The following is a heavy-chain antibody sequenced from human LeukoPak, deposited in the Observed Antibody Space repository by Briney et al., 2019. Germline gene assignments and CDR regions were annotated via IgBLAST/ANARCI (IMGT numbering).Heavy chain of an antibody. Sequence: PGGSLRLSCAASGFTFSSYAMSWVRQAPGKGLEWVSSICGSGGSTYYADSVQGRIPISRDNSKNTLYLQMNSLRADGTAVYYCAKEKIPSYYSLDYWGQGTLVTVSS. V-gene: IGHV3-23*01. CDR3: AKEKIPSYYSLDY. CDR1: GFTFSSYA. CDR2: ICGSGGST. D-gene: IGHD3-10*01. J-gene: IGHJ4*02.